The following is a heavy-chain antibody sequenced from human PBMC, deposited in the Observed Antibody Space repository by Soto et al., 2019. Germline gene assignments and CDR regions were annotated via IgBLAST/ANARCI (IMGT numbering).Heavy chain of an antibody. D-gene: IGHD2-2*01. CDR3: TKRGYADYYYMDV. V-gene: IGHV3-15*01. Sequence: EVQLVESGGGLVKPGGSLRLSCAASGFTFSNAWMSWVRQAPGKGLEWVGRIKSKTDGGTTDYAAPVKGRFTISRDDSKNTRYLQMNSLKTEDTAVYYCTKRGYADYYYMDVWGKGTTVTVSS. J-gene: IGHJ6*03. CDR2: IKSKTDGGTT. CDR1: GFTFSNAW.